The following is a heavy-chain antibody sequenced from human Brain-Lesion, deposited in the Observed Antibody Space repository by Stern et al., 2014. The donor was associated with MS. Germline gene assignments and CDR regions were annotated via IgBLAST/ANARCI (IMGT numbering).Heavy chain of an antibody. CDR1: GFTFGSCD. CDR3: AKDRQYLTYFFDH. V-gene: IGHV3-30*18. CDR2: VSHDGSNK. J-gene: IGHJ5*02. D-gene: IGHD2/OR15-2a*01. Sequence: VQLVESGGGVVQPGRPLRLSCVASGFTFGSCDMHWVRQAPGKGLEWVAGVSHDGSNKYYADSVKGRFTISRDNSQNTLYMQMSSLRPEDTAVYYCAKDRQYLTYFFDHWGQGSLVTVSS.